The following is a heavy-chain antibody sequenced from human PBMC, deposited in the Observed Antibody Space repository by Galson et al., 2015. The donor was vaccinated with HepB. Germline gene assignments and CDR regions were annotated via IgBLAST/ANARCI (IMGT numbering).Heavy chain of an antibody. CDR1: GFSFAGYD. Sequence: SVKVSCKASGFSFAGYDMHWVRQAPGQGLEWMGRINPNSGGKKYAQRFQGRVTMTGDTSINTAYMELHRLRSDDTAVYYCAVTGFWSGYSNPVWGQGTLVTVSS. CDR2: INPNSGGK. V-gene: IGHV1-2*06. CDR3: AVTGFWSGYSNPV. D-gene: IGHD3-3*01. J-gene: IGHJ4*02.